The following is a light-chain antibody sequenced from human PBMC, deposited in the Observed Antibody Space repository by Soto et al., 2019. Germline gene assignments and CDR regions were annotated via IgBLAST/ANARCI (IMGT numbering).Light chain of an antibody. J-gene: IGLJ2*01. V-gene: IGLV2-8*01. CDR2: EVS. Sequence: QSALTQPPSASGSPGQSVTISCTGTSRDVGGYKYVSWYQQHPGKAPKLMIYEVSKRPSGVPDRFSGSKSGNTASLTVSGLQAEDEADYYCSSYAGSNILFGGGTKLTV. CDR3: SSYAGSNIL. CDR1: SRDVGGYKY.